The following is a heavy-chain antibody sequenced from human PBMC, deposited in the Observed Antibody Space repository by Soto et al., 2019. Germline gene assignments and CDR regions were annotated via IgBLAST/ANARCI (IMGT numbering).Heavy chain of an antibody. J-gene: IGHJ4*02. CDR3: ARGFCTSTHCYLSRLAY. CDR2: IYPSDYDT. D-gene: IGHD2-2*01. CDR1: GYSFTNYW. Sequence: GESRKISCKASGYSFTNYWIAWVRQMPGKGLEWMGMIYPSDYDTRYGTSFQAHVTISADSSISTAYIQWSNLRASDTAMYYCARGFCTSTHCYLSRLAYWGQGALVTVSS. V-gene: IGHV5-51*01.